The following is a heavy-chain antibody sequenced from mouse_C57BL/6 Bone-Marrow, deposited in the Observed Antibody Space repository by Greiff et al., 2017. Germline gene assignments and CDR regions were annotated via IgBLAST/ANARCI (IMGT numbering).Heavy chain of an antibody. CDR2: ISYDGSN. Sequence: EVKLMESGPGLVKPSQSLSLTCSVTGYSITSGYYWNWIRQFPGNKLEWMGYISYDGSNNYNPSLKNRISITRDTSKNQFFLKLNSVTTEDTATYYCARGYYDYDGRGFAYWGQGTLVTVSA. V-gene: IGHV3-6*01. J-gene: IGHJ3*01. CDR1: GYSITSGYY. CDR3: ARGYYDYDGRGFAY. D-gene: IGHD2-4*01.